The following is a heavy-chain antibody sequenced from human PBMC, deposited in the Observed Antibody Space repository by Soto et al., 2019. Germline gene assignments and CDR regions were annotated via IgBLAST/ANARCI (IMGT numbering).Heavy chain of an antibody. Sequence: SVKVSCKASGDTFSSYAISWVRQAPGQGLEWMGGIIPIFGTANYAQKFQGRVTITADESTSTAYMELSSLRSEDTAVYYCARGKDDYGDYWYFDYWGQGTLVTVSS. D-gene: IGHD4-17*01. CDR2: IIPIFGTA. CDR1: GDTFSSYA. V-gene: IGHV1-69*13. CDR3: ARGKDDYGDYWYFDY. J-gene: IGHJ4*02.